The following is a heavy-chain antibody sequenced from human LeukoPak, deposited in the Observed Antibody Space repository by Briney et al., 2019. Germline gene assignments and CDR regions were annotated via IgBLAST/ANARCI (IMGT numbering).Heavy chain of an antibody. CDR2: ISGRGRGGIT. D-gene: IGHD3-10*01. CDR3: AKVGIDGSGPFDH. V-gene: IGHV3-23*01. CDR1: GFTFSNFA. J-gene: IGHJ4*02. Sequence: GGSLRLSCAASGFTFSNFALSWVRQAPGKGLEWVSAISGRGRGGITNYAASVKGRFTISRDNSKNTLYLQMNSLRAEDTAVYYCAKVGIDGSGPFDHWGQGTLVTVSS.